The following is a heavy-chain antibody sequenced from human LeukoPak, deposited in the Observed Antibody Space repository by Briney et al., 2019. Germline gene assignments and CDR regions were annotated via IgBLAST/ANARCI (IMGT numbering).Heavy chain of an antibody. CDR3: AKDDSGYQLLSGLFDY. CDR1: GFTFSSYN. V-gene: IGHV3-48*01. Sequence: GGSLRLSCTASGFTFSSYNINWVRQAPGKGLEWVSYISSSSSTIYYADSVKGRFTISRDNAKNSLYLQMNSLRAEDTAVYYCAKDDSGYQLLSGLFDYWGQGTLVTVSS. D-gene: IGHD2-2*01. CDR2: ISSSSSTI. J-gene: IGHJ4*02.